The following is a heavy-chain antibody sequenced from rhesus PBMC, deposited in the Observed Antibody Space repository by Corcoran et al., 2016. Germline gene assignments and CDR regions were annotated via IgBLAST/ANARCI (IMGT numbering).Heavy chain of an antibody. Sequence: QVQLQQWGEGLVKPSETLSLTCAVYGGSISGYQYWSWIRQPPGKGLAWIGYIFGKRARTNYNPPLKNRVTISKDTAKNQFSLKLSSVTAADTAVYYCARDRSSWSRYFDLWGPGTPITISS. CDR1: GGSISGYQY. J-gene: IGHJ2*01. D-gene: IGHD6-13*01. V-gene: IGHV4-73*01. CDR2: IFGKRART. CDR3: ARDRSSWSRYFDL.